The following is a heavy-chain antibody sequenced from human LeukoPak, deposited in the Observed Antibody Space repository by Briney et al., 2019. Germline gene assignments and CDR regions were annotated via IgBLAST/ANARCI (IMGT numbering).Heavy chain of an antibody. CDR3: ASDPPTTVTTFGDY. J-gene: IGHJ4*02. Sequence: PGGSLRLYCAASGFTFSGYAMSWVRQAPGKGLEWVSAISGSGGSTYYADSVKGRFTISRDNSKNTLYLQMNSLRAEDTAVYYCASDPPTTVTTFGDYWGQGTLVTVSS. CDR2: ISGSGGST. D-gene: IGHD4-17*01. V-gene: IGHV3-23*01. CDR1: GFTFSGYA.